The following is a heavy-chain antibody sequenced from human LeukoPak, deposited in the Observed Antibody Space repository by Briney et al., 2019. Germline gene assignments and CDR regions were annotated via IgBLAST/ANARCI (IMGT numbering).Heavy chain of an antibody. Sequence: SETLSLTCTVSGGSISSYYWSWIRQPPGKGLEWIGYIYYSGSTNYNPSLKSRVTISVDTSKNQFSLKLSSVTAADTAVYYCARSDYFGSGSYQNWFDPRGQGTLVTVSS. V-gene: IGHV4-59*08. J-gene: IGHJ5*02. D-gene: IGHD3-10*01. CDR1: GGSISSYY. CDR2: IYYSGST. CDR3: ARSDYFGSGSYQNWFDP.